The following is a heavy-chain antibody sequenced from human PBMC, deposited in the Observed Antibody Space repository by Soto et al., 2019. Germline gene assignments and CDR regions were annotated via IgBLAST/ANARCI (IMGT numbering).Heavy chain of an antibody. D-gene: IGHD4-4*01. J-gene: IGHJ6*02. CDR3: ARRGIMTTDYYYGMDV. CDR1: GFTFSSYA. CDR2: ISYDGSNK. V-gene: IGHV3-30-3*01. Sequence: GGSLRLSCAVSGFTFSSYAMHWVRQAPSKGLEWVAVISYDGSNKYYADSVKGRFTISRDNSKNTLYLQMNSLRAEDTAVYYCARRGIMTTDYYYGMDVWGQGTTVTVSS.